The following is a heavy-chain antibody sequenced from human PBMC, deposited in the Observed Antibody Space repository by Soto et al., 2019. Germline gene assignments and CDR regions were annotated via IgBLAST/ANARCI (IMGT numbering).Heavy chain of an antibody. Sequence: GGSLRLSCAASGFTLSNYAVNWVRQAPGKGLECVSYISSDSRYIYHGDSGKVRFTISRDNARNSVFLQMNSLRAEDTAAYYCAGGGAGTMAFDIWGQGTMVTVSS. J-gene: IGHJ3*02. CDR1: GFTLSNYA. CDR3: AGGGAGTMAFDI. V-gene: IGHV3-21*05. D-gene: IGHD6-13*01. CDR2: ISSDSRYI.